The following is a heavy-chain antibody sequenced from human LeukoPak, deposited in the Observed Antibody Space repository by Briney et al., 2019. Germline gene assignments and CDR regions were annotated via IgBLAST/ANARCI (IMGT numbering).Heavy chain of an antibody. Sequence: GGSLRLSCAPSGFTFSSYWMNWARQAPGKGLEWVASINHNGNVNYYVDSVKGRFTISRDNAQNSLYLQMSSLRVEDTALYYCARLITSEAGRGMDVWGQGTTVTVSS. CDR1: GFTFSSYW. CDR3: ARLITSEAGRGMDV. V-gene: IGHV3-7*01. CDR2: INHNGNVN. D-gene: IGHD1-14*01. J-gene: IGHJ6*02.